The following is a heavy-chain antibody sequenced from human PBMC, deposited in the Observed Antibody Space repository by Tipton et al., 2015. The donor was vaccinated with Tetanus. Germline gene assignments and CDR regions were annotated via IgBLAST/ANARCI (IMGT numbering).Heavy chain of an antibody. D-gene: IGHD3-16*01. CDR1: GGSFSGYL. Sequence: GLVKPSKTLSLTCSVSGGSFSGYLWSWVRQPSGKGLEWIGEINHSGTTNYDPSLRGRVTMSIDTSKNRFSLKLDSVTAADTAIYYCARALKQGANWFDPWGQGTLVTVSS. CDR2: INHSGTT. CDR3: ARALKQGANWFDP. J-gene: IGHJ5*02. V-gene: IGHV4-34*01.